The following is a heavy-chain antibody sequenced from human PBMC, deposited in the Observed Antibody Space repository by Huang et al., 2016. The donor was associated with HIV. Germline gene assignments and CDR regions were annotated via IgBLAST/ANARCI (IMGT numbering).Heavy chain of an antibody. CDR2: MNPKSGNV. CDR1: GYTFTNYD. CDR3: ARGFGINYNHEAFDV. D-gene: IGHD3-10*01. Sequence: QIQLAQSGAEVKKPGASVKVSCKASGYTFTNYDINWVRQASGQGVVWMGWMNPKSGNVGYTKKFQCRVAILRNSAINTSYLEVTSLTSEDTAVYYCARGFGINYNHEAFDVWGQGTMVTVSS. J-gene: IGHJ3*01. V-gene: IGHV1-8*01.